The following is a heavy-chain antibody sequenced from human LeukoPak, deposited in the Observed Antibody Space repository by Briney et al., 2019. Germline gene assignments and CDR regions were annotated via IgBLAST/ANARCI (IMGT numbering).Heavy chain of an antibody. V-gene: IGHV4-59*01. CDR3: ARGGPGSGRYFYMDV. D-gene: IGHD1-14*01. CDR2: VFYNGAT. CDR1: GGSISSYY. J-gene: IGHJ6*03. Sequence: PSETLSLTCTVSGGSISSYYWNWIRQPPGKGPEWLGYVFYNGATNYNPSLQSRITMSVDTSKNQFSLNLSYVTAADTAVYSCARGGPGSGRYFYMDVWGRGTTVTVSS.